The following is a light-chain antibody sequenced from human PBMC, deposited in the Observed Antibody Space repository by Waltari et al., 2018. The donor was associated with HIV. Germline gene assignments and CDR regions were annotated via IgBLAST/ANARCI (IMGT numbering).Light chain of an antibody. J-gene: IGLJ1*01. CDR1: ALATQY. CDR2: KDS. CDR3: QSADSSGTYEV. Sequence: SYELTQPPSVSVSPGQTARITCSGDALATQYAYWYQQKPGQAPVLGIYKDSERPSGIPERFSGSSSGTTVTLTISGVQAEDEADYYCQSADSSGTYEVFGTGTKVTVL. V-gene: IGLV3-25*03.